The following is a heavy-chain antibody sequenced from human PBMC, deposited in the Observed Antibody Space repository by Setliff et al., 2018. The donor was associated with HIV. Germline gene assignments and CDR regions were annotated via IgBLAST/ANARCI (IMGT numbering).Heavy chain of an antibody. D-gene: IGHD2-21*01. CDR3: ARGQFRLRPDSLDL. CDR1: GFPFSVHG. J-gene: IGHJ4*03. Sequence: GGSLRLSCEASGFPFSVHGMHWVRQSPGMGLEWLAVIWYDGGTKYYADSLQGRFTISRDDSKNSVYLQMNTLGAEDTAVYYCARGQFRLRPDSLDLWGQGTLVTVSS. V-gene: IGHV3-33*01. CDR2: IWYDGGTK.